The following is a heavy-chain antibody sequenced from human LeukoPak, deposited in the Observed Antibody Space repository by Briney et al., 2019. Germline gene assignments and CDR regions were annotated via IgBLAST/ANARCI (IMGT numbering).Heavy chain of an antibody. J-gene: IGHJ4*02. CDR1: GFTFSSYA. Sequence: PGGSLRLSCAASGFTFSSYAMSWVRQAPGKGLEWVSGISGSGSGTYYPDSVKGRFTTSRDNSKNTLYLQMNSLRAEDTAVYYCAKSRAFDYWGQGTLVTVSS. V-gene: IGHV3-23*01. CDR2: ISGSGSGT. CDR3: AKSRAFDY.